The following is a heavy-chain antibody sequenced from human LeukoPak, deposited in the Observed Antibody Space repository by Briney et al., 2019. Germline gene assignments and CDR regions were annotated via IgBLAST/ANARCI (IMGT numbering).Heavy chain of an antibody. Sequence: SVRVSCKASGGTFSSYAISWVRQAPGQGLEWMGRIIPIFGTANYAQKFQGRVTITTDESTSTAYMELSSLRSEDTAVYYCARASLLVYYFDYWGQGTLVTVSS. CDR1: GGTFSSYA. CDR3: ARASLLVYYFDY. J-gene: IGHJ4*02. V-gene: IGHV1-69*05. D-gene: IGHD2-8*01. CDR2: IIPIFGTA.